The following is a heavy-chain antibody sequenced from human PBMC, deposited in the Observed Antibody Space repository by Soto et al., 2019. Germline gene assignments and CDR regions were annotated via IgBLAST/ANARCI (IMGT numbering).Heavy chain of an antibody. CDR1: GGSFSGYY. J-gene: IGHJ4*02. V-gene: IGHV4-34*01. CDR2: INHSGST. CDR3: ARCSTYYSSGYGY. D-gene: IGHD6-19*01. Sequence: SETLCLTCAVYGGSFSGYYWSWIRQPPGKGLEWIGEINHSGSTNYNPSLKSRVTISVDTSKNQFSLKLSSVTAADTAVYYCARCSTYYSSGYGYWGQGTLVIGSS.